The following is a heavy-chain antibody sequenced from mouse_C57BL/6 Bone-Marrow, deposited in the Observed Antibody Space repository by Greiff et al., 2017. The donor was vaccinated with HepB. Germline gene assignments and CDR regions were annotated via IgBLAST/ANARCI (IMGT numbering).Heavy chain of an antibody. Sequence: EVKVVESGGGLVKPGGSLKLSCAASGFTFSSYAMSWVRQTPEKRLEWVATISDGGSYTDYPDNVKGRFTISRDNAKNNLYLQMSHLKSEDTAMYYCARDLGDGYFDYWGQGTTLTVSS. D-gene: IGHD2-3*01. J-gene: IGHJ2*01. CDR2: ISDGGSYT. V-gene: IGHV5-4*01. CDR1: GFTFSSYA. CDR3: ARDLGDGYFDY.